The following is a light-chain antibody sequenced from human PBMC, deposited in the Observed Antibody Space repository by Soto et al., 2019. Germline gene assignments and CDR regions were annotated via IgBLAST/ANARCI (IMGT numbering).Light chain of an antibody. CDR3: QQRGSWPIT. V-gene: IGKV3-11*01. CDR2: DST. Sequence: IVLTQSPATLSLSPGERATLSCRASQSIASHLAWYQQRPGQPPRLLIYDSTNRVAGIPDTFSGSGSGTDFTLTISSLEPEVFAVYYCQQRGSWPITFGPGTKVDL. J-gene: IGKJ3*01. CDR1: QSIASH.